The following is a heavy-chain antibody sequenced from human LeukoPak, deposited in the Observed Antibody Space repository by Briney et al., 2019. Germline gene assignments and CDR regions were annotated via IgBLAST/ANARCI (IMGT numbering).Heavy chain of an antibody. CDR3: ARDFWGTYDFWSGYERWFDP. CDR1: GYTFTGYY. CDR2: INPNSGGT. V-gene: IGHV1-2*02. Sequence: GASVKVSCKASGYTFTGYYMHWVRQAPGQGLEWMGWINPNSGGTNYAQKFQGRVTMTRDTSISTAYMELSRLRSDDTAVYYCARDFWGTYDFWSGYERWFDPWGQGTLVTVSS. D-gene: IGHD3-3*01. J-gene: IGHJ5*02.